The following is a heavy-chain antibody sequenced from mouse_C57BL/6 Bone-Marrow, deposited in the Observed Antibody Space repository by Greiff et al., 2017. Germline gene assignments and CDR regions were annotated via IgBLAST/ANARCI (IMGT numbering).Heavy chain of an antibody. CDR2: INYDGSST. J-gene: IGHJ4*01. V-gene: IGHV5-16*01. Sequence: EVQLVESEGGLVQPGSSMKLSCTASGFTFSDYYMAWVRQVPEKGLEWVANINYDGSSTYYLDSLKSRFIISRDNAKNILYLQMSSLKSEDTATYYCARVLTGTKGVLDYWGQGTSVTVSS. D-gene: IGHD4-1*01. CDR3: ARVLTGTKGVLDY. CDR1: GFTFSDYY.